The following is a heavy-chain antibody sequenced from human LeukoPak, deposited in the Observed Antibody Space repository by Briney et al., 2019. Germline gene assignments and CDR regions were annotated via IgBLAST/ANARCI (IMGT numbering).Heavy chain of an antibody. V-gene: IGHV4-39*01. CDR1: GGSISSSSYY. CDR2: IYYSGRT. J-gene: IGHJ4*02. Sequence: SETLSLTCTVSGGSISSSSYYWGWIRQPPGKGLEWIGYIYYSGRTYYNPSLKSRVTISVDTSKNQFSLKLSSVTAAETAVYYCARRVYDSRGYYQYYFDYWGQGTLVTV. CDR3: ARRVYDSRGYYQYYFDY. D-gene: IGHD3-22*01.